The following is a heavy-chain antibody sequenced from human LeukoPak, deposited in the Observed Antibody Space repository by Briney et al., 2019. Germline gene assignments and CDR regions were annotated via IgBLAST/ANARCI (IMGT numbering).Heavy chain of an antibody. V-gene: IGHV1-8*03. J-gene: IGHJ3*02. D-gene: IGHD1-26*01. CDR3: ARGIVGADDAFDI. CDR2: MNPNSGNT. Sequence: AAVKVSCKASGYTFTSYDINWVRQATGQGLEWMGWMNPNSGNTGYAQKFQGRVTITRNTSISTAYMELSSLRSEDTAVYYCARGIVGADDAFDIWGQGTMVTVSS. CDR1: GYTFTSYD.